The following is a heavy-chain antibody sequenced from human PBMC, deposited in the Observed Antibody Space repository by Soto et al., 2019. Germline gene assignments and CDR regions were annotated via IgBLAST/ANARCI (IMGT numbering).Heavy chain of an antibody. CDR1: GFTFSSYG. CDR3: ARDQRYCSSFSCPARFCYF. Sequence: GGSLRLSCAASGFTFSSYGMHWVRQAPGKGLEWVAVIWYDGSNEYYADSVRGRFTISRDNSKNTLYLQMKSLRAEDTAVYYCARDQRYCSSFSCPARFCYFWGQGTLVTVSS. J-gene: IGHJ4*02. D-gene: IGHD2-2*01. CDR2: IWYDGSNE. V-gene: IGHV3-33*01.